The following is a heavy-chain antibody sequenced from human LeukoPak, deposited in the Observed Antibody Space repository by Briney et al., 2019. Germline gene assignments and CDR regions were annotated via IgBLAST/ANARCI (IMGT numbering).Heavy chain of an antibody. CDR2: ISWNSGSI. D-gene: IGHD3-22*01. J-gene: IGHJ6*02. CDR1: GFTFDDYA. Sequence: PGGSLRLSCAASGFTFDDYAMHWVRQAPGKGLEWVSGISWNSGSIGYADSVKGRFTISRDNAKNSLYLQMNSLRAEDTALYYCAKDMFPYYYDSSSYYYYYYGMDVWGQGTTVTVSS. V-gene: IGHV3-9*01. CDR3: AKDMFPYYYDSSSYYYYYYGMDV.